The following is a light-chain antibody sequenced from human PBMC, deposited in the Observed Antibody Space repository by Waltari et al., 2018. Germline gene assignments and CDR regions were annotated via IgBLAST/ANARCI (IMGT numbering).Light chain of an antibody. Sequence: SYELTQPPSVYVSPGQTASIPCSGAILGHTYASWYQHKPGQSPLLVIYQDTKRPSGIPERFSGSKSGNAATLTISGTQAMDEADYYCQALGTGAWVFGGGTKLTVL. CDR3: QALGTGAWV. J-gene: IGLJ3*02. CDR1: ILGHTY. V-gene: IGLV3-1*01. CDR2: QDT.